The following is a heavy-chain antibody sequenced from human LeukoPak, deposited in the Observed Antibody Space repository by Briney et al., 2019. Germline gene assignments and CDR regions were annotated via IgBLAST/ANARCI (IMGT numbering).Heavy chain of an antibody. J-gene: IGHJ4*02. D-gene: IGHD5-24*01. Sequence: GGSQRLSCAASGFTFNSYSRSWVRQAPGRGLEWVSHISGSGGTTYYVDPVKGRFTISRDNSNNTLYLQMKSLRAEDTAVYYCVRLVEMATTNYCDYWGQGTLVTVSS. CDR3: VRLVEMATTNYCDY. V-gene: IGHV3-23*01. CDR2: ISGSGGTT. CDR1: GFTFNSYS.